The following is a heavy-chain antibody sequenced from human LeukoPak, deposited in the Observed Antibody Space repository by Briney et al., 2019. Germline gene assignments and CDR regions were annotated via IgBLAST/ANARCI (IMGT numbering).Heavy chain of an antibody. V-gene: IGHV3-48*04. CDR1: GFTFSSYS. Sequence: GGSLRLSCAASGFTFSSYSMNWVRQAPGKGLEWVSYISGSSSTIYYADSVKGRFTISRDNAKNSLYLQMNSLRAEDTAVYYCASSYYYYYMDVWGKGTTVTVSS. CDR3: ASSYYYYYMDV. J-gene: IGHJ6*03. CDR2: ISGSSSTI.